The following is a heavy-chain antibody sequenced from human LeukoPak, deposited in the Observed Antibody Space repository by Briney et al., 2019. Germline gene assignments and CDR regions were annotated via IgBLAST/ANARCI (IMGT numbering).Heavy chain of an antibody. V-gene: IGHV1-18*01. CDR3: ARDGVRPLGY. CDR2: ISAYNGNT. D-gene: IGHD3-16*01. J-gene: IGHJ4*02. CDR1: GYIFTNSS. Sequence: ASVKVPCKASGYIFTNSSISWVRQAPGQGLEWMGWISAYNGNTNYAQKFQGRVSMTTDTSTSTAYMELRSLRSDDTAIYYCARDGVRPLGYWGQGTLVTVSA.